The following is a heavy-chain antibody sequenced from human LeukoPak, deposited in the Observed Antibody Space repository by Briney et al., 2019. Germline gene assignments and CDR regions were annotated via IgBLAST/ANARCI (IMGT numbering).Heavy chain of an antibody. CDR1: GFTFSSYW. Sequence: GGSLRLSCGASGFTFSSYWMHSVRQAPGKGLVWISRINSDGSTTSYADSVKGRFTISRDNAKNTLYLQMNSLRAEDAAVYYCARGNYYGQDYWGQGTLVTVSS. CDR2: INSDGSTT. J-gene: IGHJ4*02. D-gene: IGHD3-10*01. V-gene: IGHV3-74*01. CDR3: ARGNYYGQDY.